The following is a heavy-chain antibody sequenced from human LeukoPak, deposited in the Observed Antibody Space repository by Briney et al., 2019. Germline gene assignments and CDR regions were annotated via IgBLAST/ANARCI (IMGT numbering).Heavy chain of an antibody. Sequence: PGGSLRLSCAVSGFTFSSYAMSWVRQAPGKGLEWVSAISGSGGSTYYADSVKGRFTISRDNSKNTLYLQMNSLRAEDTAVYYCAKRPVAARCFDYWGQGTLVTVSS. CDR2: ISGSGGST. D-gene: IGHD6-6*01. CDR3: AKRPVAARCFDY. CDR1: GFTFSSYA. J-gene: IGHJ4*02. V-gene: IGHV3-23*01.